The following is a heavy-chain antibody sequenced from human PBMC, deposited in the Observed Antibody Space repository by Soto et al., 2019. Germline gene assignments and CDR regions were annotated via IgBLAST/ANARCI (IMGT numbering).Heavy chain of an antibody. J-gene: IGHJ3*02. CDR2: INHSGST. CDR3: ARVRYDLWSRYYADAFDI. V-gene: IGHV4-34*01. Sequence: QVQLQQWGAGLLKPSETLSLTCAVYGGSFSGYYWSWIRQPPGKGLEWIGEINHSGSTNYNPSLKSRVTISADTSKNQFPLKLSSASAADTPVYYCARVRYDLWSRYYADAFDIWGQGTMVTVSS. D-gene: IGHD3-3*01. CDR1: GGSFSGYY.